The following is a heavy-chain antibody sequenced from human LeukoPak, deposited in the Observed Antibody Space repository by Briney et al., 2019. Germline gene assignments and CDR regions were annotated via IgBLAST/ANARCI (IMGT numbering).Heavy chain of an antibody. V-gene: IGHV5-51*01. J-gene: IGHJ4*02. Sequence: GGSLRLSCKGSGYSFTSYWIGWVRQMPGKGLEWMGIIYPGDSDTRYSPSFQGQVTISADKSISTAYLQWSSLKASDTAMYYCARRGVYCRSTSCYYFDYWGQGTLVTVSS. CDR3: ARRGVYCRSTSCYYFDY. CDR2: IYPGDSDT. CDR1: GYSFTSYW. D-gene: IGHD2-2*01.